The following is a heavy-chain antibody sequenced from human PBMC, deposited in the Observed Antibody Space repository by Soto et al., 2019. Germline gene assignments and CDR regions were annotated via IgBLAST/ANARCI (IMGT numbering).Heavy chain of an antibody. D-gene: IGHD6-19*01. CDR2: INAGNGNT. Sequence: ASVKVSCKASGYTFTSYTILWVRQAPGQRLEWMGWINAGNGNTKYSQKFQGRVTITRDTSATTGYMELSSLRSEDTAVYYCARDQWLSYWGQGTLVTVSS. V-gene: IGHV1-3*01. CDR3: ARDQWLSY. J-gene: IGHJ4*02. CDR1: GYTFTSYT.